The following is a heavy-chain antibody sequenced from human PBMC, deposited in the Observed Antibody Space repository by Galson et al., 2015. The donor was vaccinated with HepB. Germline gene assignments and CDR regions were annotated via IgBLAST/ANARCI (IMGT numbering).Heavy chain of an antibody. J-gene: IGHJ4*02. Sequence: SLRLSCAASGFTFDDYAMHWVRQAPGKGLEWVSGISWNSGSIGYADSVKGRFTISRDNAKNSLYLQMNSLRAEDTALYYCAKDLGAFGGVIGGFDYWGQGTLVTVSS. V-gene: IGHV3-9*01. CDR1: GFTFDDYA. D-gene: IGHD3-16*02. CDR2: ISWNSGSI. CDR3: AKDLGAFGGVIGGFDY.